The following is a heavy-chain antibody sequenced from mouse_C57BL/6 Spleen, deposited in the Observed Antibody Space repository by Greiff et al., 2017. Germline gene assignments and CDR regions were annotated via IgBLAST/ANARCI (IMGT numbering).Heavy chain of an antibody. CDR1: GYAFSSSW. J-gene: IGHJ3*01. Sequence: QVQLQQSGPELVKPGASVKISCKASGYAFSSSWMNWVKQRPGKGLEWIGRIYPGDGDTNYNGKFKGKATLTADKSSRPAYMQLSSLTSEDSAVYFCARGTWFAYWGQGTLVTVSA. CDR3: ARGTWFAY. CDR2: IYPGDGDT. V-gene: IGHV1-82*01.